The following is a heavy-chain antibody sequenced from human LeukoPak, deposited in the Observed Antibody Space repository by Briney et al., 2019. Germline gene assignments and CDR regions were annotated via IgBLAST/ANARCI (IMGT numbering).Heavy chain of an antibody. J-gene: IGHJ5*02. V-gene: IGHV1-69*05. D-gene: IGHD3-10*01. CDR3: ARGQQHMGSGSHRGWFDP. Sequence: SVKVSCKASGGTFSSYAISWVRQAPGQGLEWMGRIIPIFGTANYAQKFQGRVTITTDESTSTAYMELSSLRSEDTAVYYCARGQQHMGSGSHRGWFDPWGQGTPVTVSS. CDR2: IIPIFGTA. CDR1: GGTFSSYA.